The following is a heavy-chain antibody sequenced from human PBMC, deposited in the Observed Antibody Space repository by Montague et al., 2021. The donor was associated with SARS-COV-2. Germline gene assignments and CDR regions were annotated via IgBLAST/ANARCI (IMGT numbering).Heavy chain of an antibody. D-gene: IGHD1-26*01. CDR2: ISYDGSNK. V-gene: IGHV3-30*04. J-gene: IGHJ3*02. CDR1: GFTFSSYA. CDR3: ARTNSGSYSGAFDI. Sequence: SLSLSWAASGFTFSSYAMHWVRQAPGKGLEWVAVISYDGSNKYYADSVKGRFTISRDNSKNTLYLQMNSLRAEDTAVYYCARTNSGSYSGAFDIWGQGTMVTVSS.